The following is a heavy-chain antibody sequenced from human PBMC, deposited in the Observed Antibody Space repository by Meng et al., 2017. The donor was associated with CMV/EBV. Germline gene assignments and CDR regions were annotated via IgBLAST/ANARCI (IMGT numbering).Heavy chain of an antibody. CDR2: IIPIFGTA. J-gene: IGHJ5*02. D-gene: IGHD6-6*01. V-gene: IGHV1-69*12. Sequence: QVQLVQSGAEVKXPXSSVKVSXKAAGGTFSSYAISWVRQAPGQGLEWMGGIIPIFGTANYAQKFQGRVTITADESTSTAYMELSSLRSEDTAVYYCAREDSGSSSITHNWFDPWRQGTLVTVSS. CDR1: GGTFSSYA. CDR3: AREDSGSSSITHNWFDP.